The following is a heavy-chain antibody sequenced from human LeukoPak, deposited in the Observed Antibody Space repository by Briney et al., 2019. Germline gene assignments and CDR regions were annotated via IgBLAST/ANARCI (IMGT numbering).Heavy chain of an antibody. Sequence: DPSETLSLTCTVSGGSISSSSYYWGWIRQPPGKGLEWIGSIYYSGSTYYNPSLKSRVTISVDTSKSQFSLKLSSVTAADTAVYFCARGPYSYDSSGAFDIWGQGTMVTVSS. CDR3: ARGPYSYDSSGAFDI. V-gene: IGHV4-39*07. CDR2: IYYSGST. CDR1: GGSISSSSYY. J-gene: IGHJ3*02. D-gene: IGHD3-22*01.